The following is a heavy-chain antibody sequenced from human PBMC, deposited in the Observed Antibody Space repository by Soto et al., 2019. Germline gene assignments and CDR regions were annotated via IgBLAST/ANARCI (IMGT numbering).Heavy chain of an antibody. CDR1: GGSISSYY. V-gene: IGHV4-59*01. CDR3: ARAGYYGSGSYYNPGYYYAMDV. D-gene: IGHD3-10*01. J-gene: IGHJ6*02. CDR2: IYYSRST. Sequence: SETLSLTCTVSGGSISSYYWSWIRQPPGKGLEWILYIYYSRSTNYNPSLKSRVTISVDTSKNQFSLKLSSVTAADTAVYYCARAGYYGSGSYYNPGYYYAMDVWGQGTTVTVSS.